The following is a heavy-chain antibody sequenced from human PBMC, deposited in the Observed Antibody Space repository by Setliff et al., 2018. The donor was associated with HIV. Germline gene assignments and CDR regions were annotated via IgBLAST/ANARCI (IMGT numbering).Heavy chain of an antibody. CDR3: ARGVWPGMVGPLDAFDV. Sequence: ASVKVSCKASGYTFSTYSIHWVRQAPGQRLEWMGWINPGSGKTRYAQHLQGRVTMTTDTSTSTAYMELRSLTSDDTAVYFCARGVWPGMVGPLDAFDVWGQGTMVTVSS. D-gene: IGHD1-26*01. J-gene: IGHJ3*01. V-gene: IGHV1-3*01. CDR2: INPGSGKT. CDR1: GYTFSTYS.